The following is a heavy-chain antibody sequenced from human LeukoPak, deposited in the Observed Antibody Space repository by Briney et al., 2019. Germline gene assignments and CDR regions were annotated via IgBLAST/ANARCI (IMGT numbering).Heavy chain of an antibody. CDR2: INPNSGGT. CDR3: ARDNVVVPAATY. J-gene: IGHJ4*02. Sequence: GASVKVSCKASGYTFTSYYMHWVRQAPGQGLEWMGWINPNSGGTNYAQKFQGRVTMTRDTSISTAYMELSRLRSDDTAVYYCARDNVVVPAATYWGQGTLVTASS. V-gene: IGHV1-2*02. D-gene: IGHD2-2*01. CDR1: GYTFTSYY.